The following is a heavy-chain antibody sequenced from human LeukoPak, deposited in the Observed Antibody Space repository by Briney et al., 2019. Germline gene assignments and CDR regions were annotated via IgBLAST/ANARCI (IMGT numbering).Heavy chain of an antibody. Sequence: SETLSLTCTVSGGSMSSSSYYWAWIRQPPGKGLEWIGNIYYSGSTQYNPSLKSRVTISVDTSKNQFSLKLSSVTAADTAVYYCARPTPTVTPCAFDIWGQGTMVTVSS. CDR1: GGSMSSSSYY. V-gene: IGHV4-39*01. CDR3: ARPTPTVTPCAFDI. D-gene: IGHD4-17*01. CDR2: IYYSGST. J-gene: IGHJ3*02.